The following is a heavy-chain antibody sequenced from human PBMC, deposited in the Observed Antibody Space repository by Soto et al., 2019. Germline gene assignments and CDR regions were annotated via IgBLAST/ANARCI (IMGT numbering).Heavy chain of an antibody. CDR1: GFTCSNAW. V-gene: IGHV3-15*01. CDR3: TFVGAPHLFDY. Sequence: GGSLRLSCAASGFTCSNAWMSWVRQAPGKGLEWVGRIKSKTDGGTTDYAAPVKGRFTISRDDSKNTLYLQMNSLKTEDTAVYYRTFVGAPHLFDYWGQGTLVTVSS. J-gene: IGHJ4*02. D-gene: IGHD1-26*01. CDR2: IKSKTDGGTT.